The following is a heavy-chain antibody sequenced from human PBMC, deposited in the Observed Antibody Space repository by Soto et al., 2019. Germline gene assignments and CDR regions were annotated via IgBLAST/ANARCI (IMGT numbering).Heavy chain of an antibody. CDR3: AREANGTYARAYYYYMEV. J-gene: IGHJ6*03. V-gene: IGHV4-34*01. CDR1: GGSFSGYY. CDR2: INHSGST. Sequence: QVQLQQWGAGLLKPSETLSLTCAVYGGSFSGYYWSWIRQPPGKGLEWMGEINHSGSTNYNPSLKSRVTISVETSKNQFSLKLSSVTAADTAVYYCAREANGTYARAYYYYMEVWGKGTTVTVSS. D-gene: IGHD2-8*01.